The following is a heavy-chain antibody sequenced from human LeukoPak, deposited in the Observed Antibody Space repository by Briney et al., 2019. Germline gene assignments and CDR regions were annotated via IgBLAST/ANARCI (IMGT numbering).Heavy chain of an antibody. V-gene: IGHV4-59*01. Sequence: SETLSLTCTVSGGSISSYFWSWIRQPPGKGLEWIGYIYYSGGTNYNPSLKSRVTISLDTSKNQFSLKLSSVTAADTAMYYCARSTTSSWFFDYWGQGTLVTVSS. J-gene: IGHJ4*02. CDR2: IYYSGGT. D-gene: IGHD6-13*01. CDR1: GGSISSYF. CDR3: ARSTTSSWFFDY.